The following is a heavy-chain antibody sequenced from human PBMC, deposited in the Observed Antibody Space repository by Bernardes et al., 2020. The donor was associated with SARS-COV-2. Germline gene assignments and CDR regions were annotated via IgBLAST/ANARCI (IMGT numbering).Heavy chain of an antibody. CDR2: IGTAGDT. V-gene: IGHV3-13*01. Sequence: GGSLRLSCAASGFTFSSYDMHWVRQATGKGLEWVSAIGTAGDTYYPGSVKGRFTISRENAKNSLYLQMNSLRAGDTAVYYCARDSLGYWYFDLWGRGTLVTVSS. CDR1: GFTFSSYD. J-gene: IGHJ2*01. CDR3: ARDSLGYWYFDL.